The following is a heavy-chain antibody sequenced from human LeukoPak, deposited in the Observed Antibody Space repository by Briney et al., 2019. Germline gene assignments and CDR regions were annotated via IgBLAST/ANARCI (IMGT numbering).Heavy chain of an antibody. CDR1: GGSISSYY. CDR2: ISDIGSI. CDR3: AGHHPRNTVDF. Sequence: KPSETLSLTCTVSGGSISSYYWSWIRQPLGKGLEWIAYISDIGSINYNPSLKSRVTISLDTSKNQFSLKLSSVTAADTAVYYCAGHHPRNTVDFWGQGTLVTVSS. J-gene: IGHJ4*02. D-gene: IGHD2/OR15-2a*01. V-gene: IGHV4-59*08.